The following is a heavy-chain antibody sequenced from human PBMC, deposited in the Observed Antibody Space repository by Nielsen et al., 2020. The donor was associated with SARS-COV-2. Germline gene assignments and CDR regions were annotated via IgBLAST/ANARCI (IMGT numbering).Heavy chain of an antibody. CDR2: ISGSGGST. V-gene: IGHV3-23*01. Sequence: GGSLRLSCAASGFTFSSYAMSWVRQAPGKGLEWVSAISGSGGSTYYADSVKGRFTISRDNSKNTLYLQMNSLRAEDTAVYYCSKVEGLRFPPQTTWFDPWGQGTLVTVSS. D-gene: IGHD5-12*01. CDR1: GFTFSSYA. CDR3: SKVEGLRFPPQTTWFDP. J-gene: IGHJ5*02.